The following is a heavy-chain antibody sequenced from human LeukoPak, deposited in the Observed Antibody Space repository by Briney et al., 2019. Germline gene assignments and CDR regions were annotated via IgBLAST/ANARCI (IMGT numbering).Heavy chain of an antibody. J-gene: IGHJ4*02. CDR3: AREENYYDSSGIDY. CDR2: ISANNGIT. CDR1: GYTFTGYY. Sequence: ASVKVSCKASGYTFTGYYMHWVRQAPGQGLEWMGWISANNGITNYAQRLQGRVTMTTDTSTRTAYMELRSLRSDDTAVYYCAREENYYDSSGIDYWGQGTLVTVSS. D-gene: IGHD3-22*01. V-gene: IGHV1-18*04.